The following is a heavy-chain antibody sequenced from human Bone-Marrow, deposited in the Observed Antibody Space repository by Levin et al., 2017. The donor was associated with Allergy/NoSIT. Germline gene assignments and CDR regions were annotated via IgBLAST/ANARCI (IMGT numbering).Heavy chain of an antibody. CDR3: VTTGWYRFDY. V-gene: IGHV3-23*01. CDR1: GSSLSSYV. CDR2: ISGSTTGT. Sequence: PGASVKVSCAASGSSLSSYVMSWVRQAPGKGLEWVASISGSTTGTYYAESVKGRFTISRDNYKNTLYLQMNSLRADDTAVYYCVTTGWYRFDYWGQGTLVTVSS. D-gene: IGHD6-19*01. J-gene: IGHJ4*02.